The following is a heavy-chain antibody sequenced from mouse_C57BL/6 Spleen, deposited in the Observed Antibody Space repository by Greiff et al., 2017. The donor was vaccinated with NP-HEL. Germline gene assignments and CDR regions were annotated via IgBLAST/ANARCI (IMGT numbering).Heavy chain of an antibody. V-gene: IGHV1-69*01. CDR3: ARSITTVVGGDY. J-gene: IGHJ4*01. CDR1: GYTFTSYW. D-gene: IGHD1-1*01. CDR2: IDPSDSYT. Sequence: QVQLQQPGAELVMPGASVKLSCKASGYTFTSYWMHWVKQRPGQGLEWIGEIDPSDSYTNYNQKFKGKSTLTVDKSSSTAYMQLSSVTSEDSAVYCCARSITTVVGGDYWGQGTSVTVSS.